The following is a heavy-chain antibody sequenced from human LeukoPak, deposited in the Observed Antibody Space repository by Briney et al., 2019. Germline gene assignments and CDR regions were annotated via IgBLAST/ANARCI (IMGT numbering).Heavy chain of an antibody. J-gene: IGHJ4*02. CDR1: GYTFTSYY. D-gene: IGHD3-9*01. Sequence: GASVKVSCKASGYTFTSYYMHWVRQATGQWLEWMGWMNPNSGNTGYAQKFQGRVTMTRNTSISTAYMELSSLRSEDTAVYYCARGDQSLRYFDWLAPRYGDRNFDYWGQGTLVTVSS. V-gene: IGHV1-8*02. CDR2: MNPNSGNT. CDR3: ARGDQSLRYFDWLAPRYGDRNFDY.